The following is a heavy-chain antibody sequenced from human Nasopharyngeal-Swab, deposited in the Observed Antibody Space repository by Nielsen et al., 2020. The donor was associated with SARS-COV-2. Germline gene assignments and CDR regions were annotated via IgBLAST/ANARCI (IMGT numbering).Heavy chain of an antibody. Sequence: SETLSLTCSVSGFSIRNGYYWGWIRQSSGKGLEWIGNIFFSGDTYYNPSLKSRVTISVDTSKNQFSLILRSVTAADTAVYFCARVSPRLPSSTVTTVDSWGQGILVTVSS. CDR1: GFSIRNGYY. D-gene: IGHD4-17*01. J-gene: IGHJ4*02. CDR3: ARVSPRLPSSTVTTVDS. V-gene: IGHV4-38-2*02. CDR2: IFFSGDT.